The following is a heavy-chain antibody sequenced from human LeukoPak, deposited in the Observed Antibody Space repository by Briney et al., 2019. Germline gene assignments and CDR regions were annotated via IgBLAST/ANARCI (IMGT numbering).Heavy chain of an antibody. CDR1: GGSISSGDYY. CDR2: IYYSGGT. D-gene: IGHD6-13*01. V-gene: IGHV4-30-4*01. Sequence: SETLSLTCTVSGGSISSGDYYWRWIRQPPGKGLEWIGYIYYSGGTYYNPSLKSRVTISVDTSKNQFSLKLSSVTAADTAVYYCARTYSSSWYNYWGQGTLVTVSS. CDR3: ARTYSSSWYNY. J-gene: IGHJ4*02.